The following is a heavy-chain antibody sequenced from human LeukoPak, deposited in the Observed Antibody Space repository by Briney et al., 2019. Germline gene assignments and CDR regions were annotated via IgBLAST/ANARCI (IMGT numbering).Heavy chain of an antibody. CDR3: ARQQLVPVNWFDP. CDR1: GGTFSSYA. CDR2: IIPILGIA. Sequence: SVKVSCKASGGTFSSYAISWVRQAPGQGLEWMGRIIPILGIANYAQKFQGRVTITADKSTSTAYMELSSLRSEDTAVYYCARQQLVPVNWFDPSGQGTLVTVSS. D-gene: IGHD6-13*01. V-gene: IGHV1-69*04. J-gene: IGHJ5*02.